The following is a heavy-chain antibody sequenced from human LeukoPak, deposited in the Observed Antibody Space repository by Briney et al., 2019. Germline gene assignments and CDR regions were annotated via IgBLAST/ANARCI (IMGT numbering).Heavy chain of an antibody. V-gene: IGHV4-34*01. CDR1: GGSFSAYF. Sequence: SETLSLTCAVSGGSFSAYFWRWIRQPPGKGLEWIGDVGHSGSTDYNPSLKSRVTISVDTSKNQFSLKLRSVTAADTAVYYCARVTVTGWYFDLWGRGTLVTVSS. CDR3: ARVTVTGWYFDL. J-gene: IGHJ2*01. D-gene: IGHD4-17*01. CDR2: VGHSGST.